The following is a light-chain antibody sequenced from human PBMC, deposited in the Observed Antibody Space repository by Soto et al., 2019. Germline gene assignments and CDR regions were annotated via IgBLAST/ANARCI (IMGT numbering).Light chain of an antibody. CDR2: DAS. J-gene: IGKJ2*03. CDR1: QSVGTN. Sequence: EIVLTQSPATLSLSPGERATLSCRASQSVGTNLAWYQQKPGQAPRVLIYDASDRATGIPARFSGSGSGTDFTLTISTLEPEDFALYYCQRRGDWPLYSFGQGTKLEIK. V-gene: IGKV3-11*01. CDR3: QRRGDWPLYS.